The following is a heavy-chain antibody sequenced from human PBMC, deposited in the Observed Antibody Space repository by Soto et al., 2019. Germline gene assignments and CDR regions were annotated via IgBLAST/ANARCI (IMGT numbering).Heavy chain of an antibody. CDR2: INHSGST. Sequence: QVQLQQWGAGLLKPSETLSLTCAVYGGSFSGYYWSWIRQPPGKGLEWIGEINHSGSTNYNPSLKSRVTISVDTSKNQFSLKLSSVTAADTAVYYCARGVTMVRGAGWFDPWGQGTLVTVSS. CDR3: ARGVTMVRGAGWFDP. J-gene: IGHJ5*02. D-gene: IGHD3-10*01. V-gene: IGHV4-34*01. CDR1: GGSFSGYY.